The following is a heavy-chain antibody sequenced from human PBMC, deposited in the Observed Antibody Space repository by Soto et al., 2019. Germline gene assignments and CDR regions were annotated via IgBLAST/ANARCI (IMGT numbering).Heavy chain of an antibody. J-gene: IGHJ5*02. CDR1: GGTFRSYA. CDR3: VGDLGGCSGGSCHYNWFDP. D-gene: IGHD2-15*01. Sequence: QVQLVQSGAEVKKPGSSVKVSCKASGGTFRSYAISWVRQAPGQGLEWMGGIIPMYGTENYAQKFQDRVTITVDTSTSTAYRELGSLRAEDTAVDYSVGDLGGCSGGSCHYNWFDPWGQGTLVTVSS. V-gene: IGHV1-69*06. CDR2: IIPMYGTE.